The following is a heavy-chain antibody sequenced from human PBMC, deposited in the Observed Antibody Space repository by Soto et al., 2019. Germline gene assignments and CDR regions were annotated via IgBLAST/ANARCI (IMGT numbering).Heavy chain of an antibody. CDR1: GGTFSSYT. D-gene: IGHD3-3*01. Sequence: GASVKVSCKASGGTFSSYTISWVRQAPGQGLEWMGRIIPILGIANYAQKFQGRVTITADKSTSTAYMELSSLRSEDTAVYYCVRDQRGIFGVVAPYYYYYMDVWGKGTTVTVSS. CDR2: IIPILGIA. V-gene: IGHV1-69*04. CDR3: VRDQRGIFGVVAPYYYYYMDV. J-gene: IGHJ6*03.